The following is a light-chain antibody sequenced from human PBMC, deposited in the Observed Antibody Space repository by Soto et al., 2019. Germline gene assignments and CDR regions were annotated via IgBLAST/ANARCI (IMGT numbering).Light chain of an antibody. CDR1: TRDIAGYNY. Sequence: QSALTQPASVSGSLGQSITISCTGTTRDIAGYNYISWYQQLPGKAPKLMIYQVTIRPSGISNRFSGSKSGNTASPTISGLQADDEADYYCTSFSSSTSLYVFGTGTKGTVL. CDR2: QVT. J-gene: IGLJ1*01. V-gene: IGLV2-14*01. CDR3: TSFSSSTSLYV.